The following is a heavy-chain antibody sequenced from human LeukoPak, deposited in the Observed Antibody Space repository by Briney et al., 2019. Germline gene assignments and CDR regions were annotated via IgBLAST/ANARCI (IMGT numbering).Heavy chain of an antibody. CDR1: GFTFSSYE. D-gene: IGHD3-9*01. CDR2: ISSSGSTI. Sequence: GGSLRLSCAASGFTFSSYEMNWVRQAPGKGLEWVSYISSSGSTIYYADSVKGRFTISRDNAKNSLYLQMNSLRAEDTAVYYCARGPKALRYFDWSYCFDYWGQGTLVTVSS. V-gene: IGHV3-48*03. J-gene: IGHJ4*02. CDR3: ARGPKALRYFDWSYCFDY.